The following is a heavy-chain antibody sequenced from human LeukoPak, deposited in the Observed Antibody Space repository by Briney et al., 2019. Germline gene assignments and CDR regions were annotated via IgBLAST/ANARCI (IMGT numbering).Heavy chain of an antibody. CDR3: ARLRGGSSGYYFS. CDR1: GYTFTSYG. CDR2: IIPIFGTA. J-gene: IGHJ5*02. D-gene: IGHD3-22*01. V-gene: IGHV1-69*05. Sequence: ASVTVSCTASGYTFTSYGISWVRQAPGQGLEWMGGIIPIFGTANYAQKFQGRVTITTDESTSTAYMELSSLRSEDTAVYYCARLRGGSSGYYFSWGQGTLVTVSS.